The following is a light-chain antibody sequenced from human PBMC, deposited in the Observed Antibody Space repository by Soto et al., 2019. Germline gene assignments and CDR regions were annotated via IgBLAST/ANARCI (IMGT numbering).Light chain of an antibody. CDR2: GAS. Sequence: DIQMTQSPSSLSASLGDRVTITCRASQSISSYLNWYQQKPGKAPKLLIYGASDLQSGVPSRFSGSGSGTDFTLTISSLQPEDSASYHCQQTYSTLWTFGQGTKVEIK. J-gene: IGKJ1*01. CDR3: QQTYSTLWT. CDR1: QSISSY. V-gene: IGKV1-39*01.